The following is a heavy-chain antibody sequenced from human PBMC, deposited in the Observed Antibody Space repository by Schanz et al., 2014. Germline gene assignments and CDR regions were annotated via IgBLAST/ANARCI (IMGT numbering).Heavy chain of an antibody. Sequence: QVVLMESGGGVVRPGRSVRLSCVASGFTFRSYGMHWVRQAPGKGLEWVAHISFDGGKTYYADSVKGRFTISRDNSKNTLYLQMNSLRAEDTALYYCASERGYSYGYGAFDIWGQGTMVTVSS. CDR3: ASERGYSYGYGAFDI. CDR2: ISFDGGKT. J-gene: IGHJ3*02. CDR1: GFTFRSYG. V-gene: IGHV3-30*14. D-gene: IGHD5-18*01.